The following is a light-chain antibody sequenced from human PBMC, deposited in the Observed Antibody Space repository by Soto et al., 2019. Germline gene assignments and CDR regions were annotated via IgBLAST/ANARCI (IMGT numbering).Light chain of an antibody. CDR3: SSYAGSYTLV. V-gene: IGLV2-11*01. J-gene: IGLJ2*01. Sequence: QSALTQPRLVSGSPGQSVTISCTGTSNDVGGYNFVSWYQQHPGKVPKLFIYDVSRRPSGVPDRFSGSKSGNTASLTISGLQAEDEADYYCSSYAGSYTLVFGGGTKVTVL. CDR2: DVS. CDR1: SNDVGGYNF.